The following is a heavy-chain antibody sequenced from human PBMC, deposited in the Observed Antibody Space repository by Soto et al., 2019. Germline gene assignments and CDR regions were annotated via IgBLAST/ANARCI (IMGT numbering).Heavy chain of an antibody. CDR3: ARDTCPGGSCRDGRDS. CDR1: GYSVSSNSAA. V-gene: IGHV6-1*01. Sequence: PSPTRSLTCAISGYSVSSNSAAWNLISQSPSGALEWLGRTYYRTKWYNDYAVSVKSRITINPDTSKNNFSLQLNSATPEDTAVYYCARDTCPGGSCRDGRDSGGQGALVTV. D-gene: IGHD2-15*01. CDR2: TYYRTKWYN. J-gene: IGHJ4*02.